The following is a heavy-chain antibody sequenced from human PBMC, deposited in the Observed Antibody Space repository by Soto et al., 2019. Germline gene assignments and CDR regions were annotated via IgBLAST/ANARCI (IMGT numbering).Heavy chain of an antibody. CDR2: IIPIFGTA. V-gene: IGHV1-69*13. J-gene: IGHJ4*02. Sequence: GASVKVSCKASGGTFSSYAISWVRQAPGQGLEWMGGIIPIFGTANYAQKFQGRVTITADESTSTAYMELSSLRSEDTAVYYCARDLSIVGATYFDYWGQGTLVTVSS. CDR3: ARDLSIVGATYFDY. CDR1: GGTFSSYA. D-gene: IGHD1-26*01.